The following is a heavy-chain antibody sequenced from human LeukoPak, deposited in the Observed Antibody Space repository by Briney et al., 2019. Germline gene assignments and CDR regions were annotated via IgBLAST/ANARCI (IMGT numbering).Heavy chain of an antibody. J-gene: IGHJ3*02. V-gene: IGHV4-31*03. CDR1: GGSISSGGYY. CDR3: ARGTSSSPIRYAFDI. D-gene: IGHD6-13*01. CDR2: IYYSGST. Sequence: SQTLSLTCTVSGGSISSGGYYWSWLRQDPGTGLEWIGYIYYSGSTYYNPSLKSRVSMSVDTSKNQFSLKLSSVTAADTAVYYCARGTSSSPIRYAFDIWGQGTMVTVSS.